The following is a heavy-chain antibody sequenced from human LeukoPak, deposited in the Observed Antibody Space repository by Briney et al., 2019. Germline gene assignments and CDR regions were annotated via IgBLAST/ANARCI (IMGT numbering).Heavy chain of an antibody. CDR2: ISSSSSTI. CDR3: AKDRGPYYDFWSGYSTNSDAFDI. V-gene: IGHV3-48*01. Sequence: GGSLRLSCAASGFTFSSYSMNWVRQAPGKGLEWVSYISSSSSTIYYADSVKGRFTISRDNAKNSLYLQMNSLRAEDTAVYYCAKDRGPYYDFWSGYSTNSDAFDIWGQGTMVTVSS. D-gene: IGHD3-3*01. CDR1: GFTFSSYS. J-gene: IGHJ3*02.